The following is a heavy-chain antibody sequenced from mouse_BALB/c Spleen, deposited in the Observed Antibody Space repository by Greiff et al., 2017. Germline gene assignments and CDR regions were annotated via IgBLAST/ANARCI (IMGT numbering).Heavy chain of an antibody. J-gene: IGHJ4*01. CDR1: GYSITSGYY. D-gene: IGHD2-2*01. CDR2: ISYDGSN. V-gene: IGHV3-6*02. Sequence: DVQLQESGPGLVKPSQSLSLTCSVTGYSITSGYYWNWIRQFPGNKLEWMGYISYDGSNNYNPSLKNRISITRDTSKNQFFLKLNSVTTEDTATYYCARGYYGYDDAMDYWGQGTSVTVSS. CDR3: ARGYYGYDDAMDY.